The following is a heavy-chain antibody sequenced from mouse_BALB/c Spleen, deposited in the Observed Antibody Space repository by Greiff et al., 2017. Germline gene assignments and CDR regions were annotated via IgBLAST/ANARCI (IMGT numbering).Heavy chain of an antibody. Sequence: EVQLQQSGAELVRSGASVKLSCTASGFNIKDYYMHWVKQRPEQGLEWIGWIDPENGDTEYAPKFQGKATMTADTSSITAYLQLSSLTSEDTAVYYCNALRLQFAYWGQGTLVTVSA. D-gene: IGHD1-2*01. CDR3: NALRLQFAY. J-gene: IGHJ3*01. CDR1: GFNIKDYY. CDR2: IDPENGDT. V-gene: IGHV14-4*02.